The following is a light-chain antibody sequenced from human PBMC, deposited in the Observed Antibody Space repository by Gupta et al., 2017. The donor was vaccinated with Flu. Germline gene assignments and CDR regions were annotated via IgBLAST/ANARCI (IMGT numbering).Light chain of an antibody. Sequence: APSTLSASVGDRVIITCRASQSISPWLAWYQQKPGKAPTLLISETSQLERGVPSRFRGSGSGTEFTLTITRLQPDDCATYHCQQYQSYSTFGHGTKVEVK. CDR1: QSISPW. J-gene: IGKJ1*01. CDR2: ETS. CDR3: QQYQSYST. V-gene: IGKV1-5*01.